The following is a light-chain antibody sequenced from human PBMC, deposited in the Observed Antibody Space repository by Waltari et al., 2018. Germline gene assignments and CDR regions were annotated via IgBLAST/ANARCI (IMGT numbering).Light chain of an antibody. J-gene: IGKJ1*01. CDR2: VAS. V-gene: IGKV1-39*01. CDR1: QSISSS. Sequence: IQMTQSPSSLSASVGDRVTITCRASQSISSSLNWYQQIPGKAPKLLIYVASNLQSGVPSRFSGSGSGTDFSLTISSLQPEDFATYYCQQYHDYPWTFGQGTKVEI. CDR3: QQYHDYPWT.